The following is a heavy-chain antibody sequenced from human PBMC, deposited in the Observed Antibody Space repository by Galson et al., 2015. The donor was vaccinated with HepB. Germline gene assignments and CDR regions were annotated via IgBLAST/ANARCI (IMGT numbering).Heavy chain of an antibody. V-gene: IGHV3-30*18. CDR3: AKDSRLWRIVLPNWFDP. CDR1: GFTFSSYG. D-gene: IGHD2/OR15-2a*01. Sequence: LRLSCAASGFTFSSYGMHWVRQAPGKGLEWVAVISYDGSNKYYADSVKGRFTISRDNSKNTLYLQMNSLRAEDTAVYYCAKDSRLWRIVLPNWFDPWGQGTLVTVSS. J-gene: IGHJ5*02. CDR2: ISYDGSNK.